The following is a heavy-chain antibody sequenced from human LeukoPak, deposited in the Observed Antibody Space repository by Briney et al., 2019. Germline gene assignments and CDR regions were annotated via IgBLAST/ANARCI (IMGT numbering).Heavy chain of an antibody. CDR1: GFSFISDW. V-gene: IGHV3-7*04. D-gene: IGHD6-13*01. Sequence: GSLLLSCAASGFSFISDWMSWVRQAPGKGLEWVANIKQDGSEKYYVDSVKGRFTISRDNAKNSLYLQMNSLRAEDTAVYYCARDGQQLGFWGQGTLVTVSS. CDR2: IKQDGSEK. CDR3: ARDGQQLGF. J-gene: IGHJ4*02.